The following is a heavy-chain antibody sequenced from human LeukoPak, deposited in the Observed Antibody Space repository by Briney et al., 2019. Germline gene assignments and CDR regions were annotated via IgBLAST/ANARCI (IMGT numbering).Heavy chain of an antibody. D-gene: IGHD6-13*01. J-gene: IGHJ6*03. CDR3: ARGGSYSSSWYLPYYYYYMDV. V-gene: IGHV1-8*03. Sequence: ASVKVSCKASGYTFTSYDINWVRQATGQGLEWMGWMNPNSGNTGYAQKFQGRVTITRNTSISTAYMELSSLRSEDTAVYYCARGGSYSSSWYLPYYYYYMDVWGKGTTVTVSS. CDR1: GYTFTSYD. CDR2: MNPNSGNT.